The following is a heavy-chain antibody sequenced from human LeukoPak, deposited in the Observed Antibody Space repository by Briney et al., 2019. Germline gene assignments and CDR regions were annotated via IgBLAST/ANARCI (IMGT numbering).Heavy chain of an antibody. V-gene: IGHV4-4*07. Sequence: SETLSLTCTVSGGSISNYYWSWIRQAAGKGLEWIGRIHTRGSTNYNPFLESRVTISIDKSNNQFSLRLTSVTAADTAVYYCARVPLAAAAFDSWGQGTLVTVSS. CDR1: GGSISNYY. CDR2: IHTRGST. J-gene: IGHJ4*02. CDR3: ARVPLAAAAFDS. D-gene: IGHD6-13*01.